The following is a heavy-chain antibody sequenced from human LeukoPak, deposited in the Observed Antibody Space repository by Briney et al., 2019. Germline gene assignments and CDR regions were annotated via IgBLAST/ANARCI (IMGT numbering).Heavy chain of an antibody. V-gene: IGHV3-7*03. D-gene: IGHD2-15*01. CDR1: GFTFSSYW. CDR3: VREDRSCYYY. Sequence: AGGSLRLSCAASGFTFSSYWMSWVRQAPGKGLEWVANIKQDGSGKNYVDSVKGRFTISRDNAKNSLYLQMNSLRAEDTAVYYCVREDRSCYYYWGQGTLVTVSS. CDR2: IKQDGSGK. J-gene: IGHJ4*02.